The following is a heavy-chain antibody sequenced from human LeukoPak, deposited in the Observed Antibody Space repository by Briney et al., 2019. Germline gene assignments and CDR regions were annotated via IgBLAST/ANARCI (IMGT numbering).Heavy chain of an antibody. J-gene: IGHJ5*02. CDR1: GDSISSGYY. D-gene: IGHD3-3*01. CDR2: IHHTGNT. V-gene: IGHV4-38-2*02. Sequence: SETLSLTCTVSGDSISSGYYWGWIRQPPGKGLEWIGSIHHTGNTYYNPSLKSRVTISVDTSKNQFSLKLSSVTAADTAVYYCAKHLRRRFFSKTLGFDPWGQGTLVTVSS. CDR3: AKHLRRRFFSKTLGFDP.